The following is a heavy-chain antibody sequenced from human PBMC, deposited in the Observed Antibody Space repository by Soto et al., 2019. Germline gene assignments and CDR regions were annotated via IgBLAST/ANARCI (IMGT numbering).Heavy chain of an antibody. CDR3: ASRIAAAGAYYYYGMDV. J-gene: IGHJ6*02. Sequence: QVQLVQSGAEVKKPGSSVKFSCKASGGTFSSYAISWVRQAPGQGLEWMGGIIPIFGTANYAQKFQGRVTITADESTSTAYMELSSLRSEDTAVYYCASRIAAAGAYYYYGMDVWGQGTTVTASS. V-gene: IGHV1-69*12. D-gene: IGHD6-13*01. CDR1: GGTFSSYA. CDR2: IIPIFGTA.